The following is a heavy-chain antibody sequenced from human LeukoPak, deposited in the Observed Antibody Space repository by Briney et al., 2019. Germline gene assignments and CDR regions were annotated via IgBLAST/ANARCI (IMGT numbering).Heavy chain of an antibody. CDR3: ARLYAGTRPPDY. V-gene: IGHV4-39*01. Sequence: SETLSLTCTVSGGSISSSTYYWGWIRQPPGKGLEWIGSIFYSGNTYYNPSLKSRVTISVDTSKSRFSLKLSPVTAADTAVYYCARLYAGTRPPDYWGQGTLVTVSS. D-gene: IGHD2-2*02. CDR2: IFYSGNT. CDR1: GGSISSSTYY. J-gene: IGHJ4*02.